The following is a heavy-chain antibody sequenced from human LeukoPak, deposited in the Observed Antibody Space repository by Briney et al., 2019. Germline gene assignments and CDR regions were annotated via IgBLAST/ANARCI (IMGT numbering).Heavy chain of an antibody. V-gene: IGHV3-30*18. J-gene: IGHJ4*02. D-gene: IGHD6-13*01. CDR3: AKDTYDSSWSYFDY. CDR2: ISYDGSNK. Sequence: GGSLRLSCAASGFTFSSYGMHGVRQAPGKGLEWVAVISYDGSNKYYADSVKGRFTISRDNSKNTLYLQMNSLRAEDTAVYYCAKDTYDSSWSYFDYWGQGTLVTVSS. CDR1: GFTFSSYG.